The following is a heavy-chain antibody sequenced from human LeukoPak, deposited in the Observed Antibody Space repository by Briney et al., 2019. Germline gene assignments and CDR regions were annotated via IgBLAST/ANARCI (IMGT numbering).Heavy chain of an antibody. Sequence: GGSLRLSCAASGFTFSSYAMSWVRQAPGKGLEWVPAISGSGGSTYYADSVKGRFTISRDNSKNTLYLQMNSLRAEDTAVYYCAKGAGRAAAGTGWFDPWGQGTLVTVSS. CDR1: GFTFSSYA. CDR2: ISGSGGST. D-gene: IGHD6-13*01. J-gene: IGHJ5*02. CDR3: AKGAGRAAAGTGWFDP. V-gene: IGHV3-23*01.